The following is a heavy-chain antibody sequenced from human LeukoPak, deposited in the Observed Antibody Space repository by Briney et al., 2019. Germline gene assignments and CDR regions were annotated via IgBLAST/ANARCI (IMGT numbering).Heavy chain of an antibody. V-gene: IGHV1-69*05. CDR1: GGTFISYA. D-gene: IGHD5-12*01. J-gene: IGHJ5*02. CDR2: IIPIFGTA. CDR3: ARVQSGYDWISGWFDP. Sequence: ASVKVSCKASGGTFISYAISWVRQAPGQGLEWMGGIIPIFGTANYAQKFHGRVTITTDESTSTAYMELSSLRSEDTAVYYCARVQSGYDWISGWFDPWGQGTLVTVSS.